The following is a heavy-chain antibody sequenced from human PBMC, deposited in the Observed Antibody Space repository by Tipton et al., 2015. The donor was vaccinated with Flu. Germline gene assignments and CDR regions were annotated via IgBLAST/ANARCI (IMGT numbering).Heavy chain of an antibody. Sequence: LRLSCTVSGGSISSSSYYWGWIRQPPGKGLEWIGSIYYSGSTYYNPSLKSRVTISVDTSKNQFSLKLSSVTAADTAVYYCASQPSRDVVVPAATYFDYWGQGTLVTVSS. CDR1: GGSISSSSYY. CDR2: IYYSGST. CDR3: ASQPSRDVVVPAATYFDY. V-gene: IGHV4-39*01. J-gene: IGHJ4*02. D-gene: IGHD2-2*01.